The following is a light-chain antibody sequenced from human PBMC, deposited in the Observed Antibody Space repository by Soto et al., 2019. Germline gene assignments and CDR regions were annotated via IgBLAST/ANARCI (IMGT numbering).Light chain of an antibody. V-gene: IGKV3-20*01. Sequence: EIVLTQSPGTLSLSPGERATLSCRASQSISSGGLAWYQQKPGQAPRLLIYGASSRATGITDRFSGRGSGTDFTLTINTLEPEDFAVYFCQQYDRSPETFGPGIKVDIK. J-gene: IGKJ3*01. CDR2: GAS. CDR3: QQYDRSPET. CDR1: QSISSGG.